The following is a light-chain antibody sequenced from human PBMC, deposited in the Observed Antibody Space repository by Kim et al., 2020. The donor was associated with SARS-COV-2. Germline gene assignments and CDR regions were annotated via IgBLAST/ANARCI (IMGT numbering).Light chain of an antibody. CDR2: LGS. V-gene: IGKV2-28*01. J-gene: IGKJ5*01. CDR3: MQALQTPNT. CDR1: QSLLHSDAYNY. Sequence: DIVLTQSPLSLPVTPGEPASNSCRSSQSLLHSDAYNYLDWYLQKPGQSPQLLIYLGSNRASGVPDRFSGSGSGTDFTLKISRVEAEDVGVYYCMQALQTPNTFGQGTRLEIK.